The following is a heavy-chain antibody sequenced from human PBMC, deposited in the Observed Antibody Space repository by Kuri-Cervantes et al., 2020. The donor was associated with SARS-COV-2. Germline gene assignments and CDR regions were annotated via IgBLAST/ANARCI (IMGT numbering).Heavy chain of an antibody. J-gene: IGHJ4*02. V-gene: IGHV1-69*04. CDR2: IIPILGIA. D-gene: IGHD6-13*01. CDR1: GGTFSSYA. Sequence: SVKVSCKASGGTFSSYAISWVRQAPGQGLEWMGRIIPILGIANYAQKFQGRVTITADKSTSTAYMELSSLRSEDTAVYYCAREIPSAAGDDYWGQGTRVTVSS. CDR3: AREIPSAAGDDY.